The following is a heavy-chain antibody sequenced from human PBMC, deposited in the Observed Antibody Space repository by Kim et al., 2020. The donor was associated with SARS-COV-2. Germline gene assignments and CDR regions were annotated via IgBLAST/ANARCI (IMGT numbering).Heavy chain of an antibody. J-gene: IGHJ4*02. D-gene: IGHD1-26*01. CDR1: GFTFSSYW. Sequence: GGSLRLSCAASGFTFSSYWMSWVRQAPGKGLEWVANIKQDGSEKYYVDSVKGRFTISRDNAKNSLYLQMNSLRAEDTAVYYCAREGGHIVGATFHYWGQGTLVTVSS. CDR3: AREGGHIVGATFHY. V-gene: IGHV3-7*01. CDR2: IKQDGSEK.